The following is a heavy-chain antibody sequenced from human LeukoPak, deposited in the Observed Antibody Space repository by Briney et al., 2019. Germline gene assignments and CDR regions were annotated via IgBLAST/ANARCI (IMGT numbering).Heavy chain of an antibody. Sequence: PSETLSLTCAVSGGSISSGGYYWSWIRQPPGKGLEWIGYIYHSGSTYCNPSLKSRVTISVDRSKNQFSLKLSSVTAADTAVYYCARAPYCSGGSCYRHPIHFDYWGQGTLVTVSS. CDR3: ARAPYCSGGSCYRHPIHFDY. CDR1: GGSISSGGYY. V-gene: IGHV4-30-2*01. J-gene: IGHJ4*02. CDR2: IYHSGST. D-gene: IGHD2-15*01.